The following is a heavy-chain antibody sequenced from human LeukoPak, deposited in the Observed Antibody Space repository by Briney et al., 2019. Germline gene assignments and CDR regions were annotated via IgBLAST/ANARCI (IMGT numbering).Heavy chain of an antibody. CDR1: GYSISSGYY. Sequence: SETLSLTCTVSGYSISSGYYWDWIRQPPGKGLEWIGTLSHSGSSYYNPSLKSRLTISVDTSKNQFSLNLRSVTAADTAVYYCARYVPVKTGPTRASFDFWGQGALVTVSS. CDR2: LSHSGSS. D-gene: IGHD1-1*01. J-gene: IGHJ4*02. CDR3: ARYVPVKTGPTRASFDF. V-gene: IGHV4-38-2*02.